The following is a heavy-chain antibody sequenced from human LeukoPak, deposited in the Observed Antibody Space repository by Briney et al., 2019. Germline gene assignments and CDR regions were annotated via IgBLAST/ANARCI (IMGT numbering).Heavy chain of an antibody. CDR2: LSYSGGV. V-gene: IGHV4-59*08. CDR3: VRVHYSSGSLSSWFDP. J-gene: IGHJ5*02. CDR1: GXSISSYY. D-gene: IGHD3-10*01. Sequence: SETLSLTCTVSGXSISSYYGSWLRQPPGKGLEWIAYLSYSGGVSYSPSLKPPVTISLDTSKNQVSLKLSSVTAADTAIYYCVRVHYSSGSLSSWFDPWGRGILVTVSS.